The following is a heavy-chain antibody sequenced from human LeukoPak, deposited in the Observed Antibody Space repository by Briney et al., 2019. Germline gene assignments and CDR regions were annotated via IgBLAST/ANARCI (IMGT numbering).Heavy chain of an antibody. CDR1: GFTFSSYA. CDR2: ISGSGGST. D-gene: IGHD3-22*01. CDR3: AKDHYYDSSGSTLIDY. J-gene: IGHJ4*02. Sequence: GGSLRLSCAASGFTFSSYAMSWVRQAPGKGLEWVSAISGSGGSTNYADSVKGRFTISRDNSKNTLYLQMNSLRAEDTAVYYCAKDHYYDSSGSTLIDYWGQGTLVTVSS. V-gene: IGHV3-23*01.